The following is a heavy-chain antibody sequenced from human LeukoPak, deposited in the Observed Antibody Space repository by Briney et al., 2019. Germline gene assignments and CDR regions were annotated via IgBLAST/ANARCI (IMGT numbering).Heavy chain of an antibody. J-gene: IGHJ3*02. D-gene: IGHD1-26*01. Sequence: PGGSLRLSCAASGFTFSSYAMSWVRQAPGKGLEWVSAISGSGGSTYYADSVKGRFTISRDNSKNTLYLQMNSLRAEDTAVYYCAKDLVVGATTGDAFDIWGQGTMVTVSS. V-gene: IGHV3-23*01. CDR1: GFTFSSYA. CDR3: AKDLVVGATTGDAFDI. CDR2: ISGSGGST.